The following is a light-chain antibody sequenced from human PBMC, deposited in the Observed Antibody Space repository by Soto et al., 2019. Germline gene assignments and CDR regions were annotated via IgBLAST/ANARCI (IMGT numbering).Light chain of an antibody. CDR2: GNS. V-gene: IGLV1-40*01. CDR3: QSYDSSLSAF. CDR1: SSNIGAGYD. J-gene: IGLJ1*01. Sequence: QPVLTQPTSVSGAPGQRVTISCTGSSSNIGAGYDVHWYQQLPGTAPKLLIYGNSNRPSGVPDRFSGSKSGTSASLAITGLQAEDEADYYCQSYDSSLSAFFGTGTKLTVL.